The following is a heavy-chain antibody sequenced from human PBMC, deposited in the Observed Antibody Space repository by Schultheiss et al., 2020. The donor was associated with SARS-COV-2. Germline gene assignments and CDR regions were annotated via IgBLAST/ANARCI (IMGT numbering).Heavy chain of an antibody. V-gene: IGHV1-69*13. CDR3: AAIVVVVAAPGFDY. J-gene: IGHJ4*02. CDR2: IIPIFGTA. CDR1: GYTFTSYD. D-gene: IGHD2-15*01. Sequence: SVKVSCKASGYTFTSYDINWVRQAPGQGLEWMGGIIPIFGTANYAQKFQGRVTITADESTSTAYMELSSLRSEDTAVYYCAAIVVVVAAPGFDYWGQGTLVTVSS.